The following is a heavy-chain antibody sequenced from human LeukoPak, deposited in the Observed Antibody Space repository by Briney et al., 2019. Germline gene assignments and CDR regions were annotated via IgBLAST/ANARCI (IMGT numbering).Heavy chain of an antibody. CDR3: ARLQIRYFDWLLDY. CDR1: GGSISSYY. V-gene: IGHV4-59*08. Sequence: SETLSLTCTVSGGSISSYYWSWIRQPPGKGLEWIGYIDYSGSTNYNPSLKSRVTISVDTSKNQFSLKLSSVTAADTAVYYCARLQIRYFDWLLDYWGQGTLVTVSS. D-gene: IGHD3-9*01. J-gene: IGHJ4*02. CDR2: IDYSGST.